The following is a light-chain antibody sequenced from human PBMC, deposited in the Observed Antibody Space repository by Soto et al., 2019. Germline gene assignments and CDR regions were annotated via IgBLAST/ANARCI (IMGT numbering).Light chain of an antibody. CDR3: QQYSDSVLT. J-gene: IGKJ4*01. CDR1: QTLTSNY. CDR2: GAA. V-gene: IGKV3-20*01. Sequence: EVVLTQSPATLSLPPGERATLSCRASQTLTSNYLAWYQQKPGQAPRLLIHGAASRATGIPDRFSGSGSGTDFTLTISRLEPEDFAVYYCQQYSDSVLTFGGGTKVEIK.